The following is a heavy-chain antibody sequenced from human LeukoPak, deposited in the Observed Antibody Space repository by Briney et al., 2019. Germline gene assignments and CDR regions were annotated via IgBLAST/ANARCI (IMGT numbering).Heavy chain of an antibody. CDR1: GYTFTNYT. CDR2: IDTNTGNP. CDR3: AREATMVRGATPFDY. J-gene: IGHJ4*02. Sequence: ASVKVSCKASGYTFTNYTLNWVRQAPGQGLEWMGWIDTNTGNPTYAQGFTGRFVFSLDTSVSTAYLQISSLKAEDTAVYYCAREATMVRGATPFDYWGQGTLVTVSS. D-gene: IGHD3-10*01. V-gene: IGHV7-4-1*02.